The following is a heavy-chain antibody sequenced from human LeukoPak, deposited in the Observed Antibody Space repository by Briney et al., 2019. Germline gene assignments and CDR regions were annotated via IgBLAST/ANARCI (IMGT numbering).Heavy chain of an antibody. CDR2: ISDSGGNT. CDR3: ARGGKEWFGEFHL. D-gene: IGHD3-10*01. J-gene: IGHJ4*02. V-gene: IGHV3-23*01. Sequence: GGSLRLSCGASGFTFSNYGMSWVRQAPGKGLEWVSVISDSGGNTYYLDSVKGDFTVSRDNSKNPLYLQMDNLRAEDTAGYYCARGGKEWFGEFHLWGQGTLVTVSS. CDR1: GFTFSNYG.